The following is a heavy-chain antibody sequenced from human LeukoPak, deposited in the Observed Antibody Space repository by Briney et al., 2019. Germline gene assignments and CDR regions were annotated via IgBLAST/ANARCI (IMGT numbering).Heavy chain of an antibody. CDR3: ARGEDSGGWYGHVGY. D-gene: IGHD6-19*01. J-gene: IGHJ4*02. V-gene: IGHV6-1*01. CDR2: ICYRSKWYN. Sequence: QTLSLTCAISGDTVSSNTAGWDCIRQSPWRGLEWPVRICYRSKWYNDYAVSVKSRITINQDTYKTQFSLQLNLGTAEDTAVYCCARGEDSGGWYGHVGYWGKGTLVTVSS. CDR1: GDTVSSNTAG.